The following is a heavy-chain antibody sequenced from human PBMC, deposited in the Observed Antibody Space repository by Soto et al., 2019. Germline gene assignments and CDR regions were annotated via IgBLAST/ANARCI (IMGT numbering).Heavy chain of an antibody. J-gene: IGHJ4*02. CDR2: ISGSGGTT. V-gene: IGHV3-23*01. Sequence: EVQLLESGGGLVQPGGSLRLSCGGSGFTFNSYAMTWVRQAPGKGLEWVSAISGSGGTTYYANSVKGRFTISRDQANDTLYLQMDSLRAEDTAIYYCAKVRHYGSGTYSDSYLDYWGQGTLVTVSS. CDR1: GFTFNSYA. CDR3: AKVRHYGSGTYSDSYLDY. D-gene: IGHD3-10*01.